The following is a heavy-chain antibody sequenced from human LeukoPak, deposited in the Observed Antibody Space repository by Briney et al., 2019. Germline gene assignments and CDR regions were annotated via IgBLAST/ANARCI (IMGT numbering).Heavy chain of an antibody. CDR3: ASQPAVIDLDC. Sequence: PGGSLRLSCAASGFTFSSYGMHWVRQAPGKGLEWVANINPDGGKKTYVDSVKGRFTISRDNAKNSLYLQMSSLRVEDTAVYYCASQPAVIDLDCWGQGTLVTVST. V-gene: IGHV3-7*01. D-gene: IGHD2/OR15-2a*01. CDR2: INPDGGKK. CDR1: GFTFSSYG. J-gene: IGHJ4*02.